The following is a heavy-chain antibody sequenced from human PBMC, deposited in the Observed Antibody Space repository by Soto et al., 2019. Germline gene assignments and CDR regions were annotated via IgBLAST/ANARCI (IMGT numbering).Heavy chain of an antibody. CDR1: GYTFTSYA. CDR2: INAGNGNT. J-gene: IGHJ4*02. CDR3: ARGPGGPDGPGDY. Sequence: QVQLVQSGAEVKKPGASVKVSCKASGYTFTSYAMNWVRQAPGQRLEWMEWINAGNGNTKYSQKFQGRVTITRDTSASTAYMELSSLRSEDTAVYYCARGPGGPDGPGDYWGQGTLVTVSS. V-gene: IGHV1-3*01. D-gene: IGHD2-15*01.